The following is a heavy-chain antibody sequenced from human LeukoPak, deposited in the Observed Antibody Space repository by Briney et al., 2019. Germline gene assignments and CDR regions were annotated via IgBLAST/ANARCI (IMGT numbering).Heavy chain of an antibody. Sequence: ASVKVSCKASGYTFTSYGISWVRQAPGQGLEWMGWISAYNGNTNYAQKLQGRVTMTTDTSTSTAYMELRSLRSDDTAVYYCAGTYCSGGSCNNWFDPWGQGTLVTVSS. V-gene: IGHV1-18*04. CDR3: AGTYCSGGSCNNWFDP. J-gene: IGHJ5*02. CDR2: ISAYNGNT. CDR1: GYTFTSYG. D-gene: IGHD2-15*01.